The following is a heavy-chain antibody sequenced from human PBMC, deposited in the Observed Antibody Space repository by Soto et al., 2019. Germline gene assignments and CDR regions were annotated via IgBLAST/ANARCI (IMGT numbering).Heavy chain of an antibody. D-gene: IGHD3-16*01. J-gene: IGHJ3*02. CDR2: VSYDGSNK. V-gene: IGHV3-30*18. CDR3: AEFLGDRPKGSMRAFDI. Sequence: QVQLVESGGGVVQPGRSLRLSCAASGFTFRSYGMHWVRQAPGKGLEWVAVVSYDGSNKYYADSVKGRFTISRDNSKNTLYMQMNSLSAEDTAVFYCAEFLGDRPKGSMRAFDIWGQGTMVTVSS. CDR1: GFTFRSYG.